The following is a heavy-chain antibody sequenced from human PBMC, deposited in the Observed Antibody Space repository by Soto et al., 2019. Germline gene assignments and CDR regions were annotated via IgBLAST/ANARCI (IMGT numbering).Heavy chain of an antibody. CDR3: AKGGNTNNNYYYYMDV. CDR1: GFTFSEYA. J-gene: IGHJ6*03. CDR2: ISNSGGKT. Sequence: EVQLLESGGGLVQPGGSLRLSCAASGFTFSEYALSWVRQAPGQGLEWVSTISNSGGKTYYADSVKGRITVSRDNSKNTLSLQMSSLSAEDTALYYCAKGGNTNNNYYYYMDVWGKGTAVTVSS. D-gene: IGHD1-1*01. V-gene: IGHV3-23*01.